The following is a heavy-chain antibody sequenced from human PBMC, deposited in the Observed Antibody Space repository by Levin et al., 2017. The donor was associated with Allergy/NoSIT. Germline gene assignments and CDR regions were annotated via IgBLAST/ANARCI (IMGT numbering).Heavy chain of an antibody. D-gene: IGHD2-8*02. CDR3: TTTPGYCTGGVCYRGSGLEKFDP. Sequence: GGSLRLSCAASGFTFSNAWMSWVRQAPGKGLEWVGRIKSKTDGGTTDYAAPVKGRFTISRDDSKNTLYLQMNSLKTEDTAVYYCTTTPGYCTGGVCYRGSGLEKFDPWGQGTLVTVSS. CDR1: GFTFSNAW. CDR2: IKSKTDGGTT. J-gene: IGHJ5*02. V-gene: IGHV3-15*01.